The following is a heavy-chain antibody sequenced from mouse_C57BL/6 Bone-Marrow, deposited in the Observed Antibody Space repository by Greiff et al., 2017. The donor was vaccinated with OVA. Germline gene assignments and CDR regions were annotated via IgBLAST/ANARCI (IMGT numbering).Heavy chain of an antibody. J-gene: IGHJ3*01. CDR2: ISGGGGNT. CDR3: ARRGAYTRAWFAY. D-gene: IGHD6-5*01. V-gene: IGHV5-9*01. Sequence: EVKVVESGGGLVKPGGSLKLSCAASGFTFSSYTMSWVRQTPEKRLEWVATISGGGGNTYYPDSVKGRFTISRDNAKNTLYLQRSSLRCEDTALYYCARRGAYTRAWFAYWGQGTLVTVSA. CDR1: GFTFSSYT.